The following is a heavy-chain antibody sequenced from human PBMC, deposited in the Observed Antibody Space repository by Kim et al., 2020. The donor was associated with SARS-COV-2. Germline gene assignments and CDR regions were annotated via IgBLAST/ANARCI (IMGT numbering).Heavy chain of an antibody. D-gene: IGHD3-3*01. J-gene: IGHJ6*03. V-gene: IGHV4-34*01. CDR3: ARYRSASPYYYYMDV. Sequence: PSLKRRVTRSIQTSKNQFSLKLRAVTAADTAVYYCARYRSASPYYYYMDVWGKGTTVTVSS.